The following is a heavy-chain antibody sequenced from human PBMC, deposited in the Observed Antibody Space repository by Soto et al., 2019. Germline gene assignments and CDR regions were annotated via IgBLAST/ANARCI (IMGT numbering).Heavy chain of an antibody. V-gene: IGHV1-69*01. CDR1: GGTFSSYA. J-gene: IGHJ4*02. CDR2: FIPIFGTA. D-gene: IGHD5-12*01. Sequence: QVQLVQSGAEVKKPGSSVKVSCKASGGTFSSYAISWVRQAPGQGLEWMGGFIPIFGTANYAQKIQGRVTITADESTSTAYMELSSLRSEDTAVYYCASIPYSGYDSPTFFDYWGQGTLVTVSS. CDR3: ASIPYSGYDSPTFFDY.